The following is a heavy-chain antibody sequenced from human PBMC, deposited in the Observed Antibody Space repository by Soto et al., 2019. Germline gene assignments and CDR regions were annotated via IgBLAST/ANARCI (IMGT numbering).Heavy chain of an antibody. V-gene: IGHV4-39*01. J-gene: IGHJ5*02. CDR3: ARSLPYYDFWSGYSWFDP. D-gene: IGHD3-3*01. Sequence: SETLSLTCTVSGGSISSSSYYWGWIRQPPGKGLEWIGSIYYSGSTYYNPSLKSRVTISVGTSKNQFSLKLSSVTAADTAVYYCARSLPYYDFWSGYSWFDPWGQGTLVTVSS. CDR2: IYYSGST. CDR1: GGSISSSSYY.